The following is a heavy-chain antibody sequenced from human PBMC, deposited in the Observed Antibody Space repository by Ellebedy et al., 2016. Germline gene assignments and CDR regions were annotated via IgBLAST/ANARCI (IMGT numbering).Heavy chain of an antibody. J-gene: IGHJ4*02. CDR2: INHSGST. Sequence: SETLSLXCAVYGGSFSGYYWSWIRQPPGKGLEWIGEINHSGSTNYNPSLKNRVTISVDTSKNQFSLKLSSVTAADTAVYYCARLGRKAATPGYFDYWGQGTLVTVSS. CDR1: GGSFSGYY. CDR3: ARLGRKAATPGYFDY. D-gene: IGHD2-15*01. V-gene: IGHV4-34*01.